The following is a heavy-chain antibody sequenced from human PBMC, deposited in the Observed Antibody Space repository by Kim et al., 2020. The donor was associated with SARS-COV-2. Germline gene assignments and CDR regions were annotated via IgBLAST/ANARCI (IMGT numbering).Heavy chain of an antibody. CDR3: ARGFYYYGRRGRKQMYYFDF. V-gene: IGHV4-59*13. CDR2: IYYTGST. Sequence: SETLSLTCIVSGGSISNYYWNWIRQSPDKGLEWIGYIYYTGSTDYNPSLRGRVTISVDTSNNQFSLKLTSVTAADTAMYYCARGFYYYGRRGRKQMYYFDFWGQGALVSVSS. J-gene: IGHJ4*02. D-gene: IGHD3-10*01. CDR1: GGSISNYY.